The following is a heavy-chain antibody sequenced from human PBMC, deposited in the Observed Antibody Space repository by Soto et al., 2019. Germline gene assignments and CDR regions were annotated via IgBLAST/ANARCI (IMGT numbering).Heavy chain of an antibody. Sequence: SETLSLTCAVYGGSFSGYYWSWIRQPPGKGLEWIGEINHSGSTNYNPSLKSRVTISVDTSKNQFSLKLSSVTAADTAVYYCARGYGQEVLGAVAGTRFPYGMDVWGQGTTVTVSS. V-gene: IGHV4-34*01. J-gene: IGHJ6*02. CDR2: INHSGST. CDR1: GGSFSGYY. D-gene: IGHD6-19*01. CDR3: ARGYGQEVLGAVAGTRFPYGMDV.